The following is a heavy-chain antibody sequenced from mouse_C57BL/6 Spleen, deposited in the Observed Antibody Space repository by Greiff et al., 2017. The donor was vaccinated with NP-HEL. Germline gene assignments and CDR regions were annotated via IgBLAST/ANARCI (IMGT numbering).Heavy chain of an antibody. CDR1: GFTFSSYA. V-gene: IGHV5-4*01. CDR2: ISDGGSYT. Sequence: EVMLVESGGGLVKPGGSLKLSCAASGFTFSSYAMSWVRQTPEKRLEWVATISDGGSYTYYPDNVKGRFTISRDNAKNNLYLQMSHLKSEDTAMYYFARDSITTVIPFDYWGQGTTLTVSS. J-gene: IGHJ2*01. D-gene: IGHD1-1*01. CDR3: ARDSITTVIPFDY.